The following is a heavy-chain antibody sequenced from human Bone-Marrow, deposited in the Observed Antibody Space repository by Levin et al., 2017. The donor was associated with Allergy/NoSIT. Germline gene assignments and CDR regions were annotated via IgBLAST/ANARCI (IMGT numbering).Heavy chain of an antibody. CDR1: GGTFSTYA. CDR2: IIPNSGAA. CDR3: ARDSTGTTWGYYYHMDV. Sequence: GGSLRLSCKASGGTFSTYAINWVRQAPGQGLEWMGGIIPNSGAAKYAQKFQGRVTITADKSTAIAYMEMSGLRSEDTALYYCARDSTGTTWGYYYHMDVWGQGTTVTVSS. D-gene: IGHD1-7*01. J-gene: IGHJ6*02. V-gene: IGHV1-69*06.